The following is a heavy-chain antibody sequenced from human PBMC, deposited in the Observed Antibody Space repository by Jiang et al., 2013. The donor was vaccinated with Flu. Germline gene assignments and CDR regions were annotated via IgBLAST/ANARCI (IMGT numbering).Heavy chain of an antibody. CDR3: ARVTNLLGGAFDI. CDR1: GYTFTSYA. CDR2: INTKTGDP. Sequence: QSGAEVKKPGASVKVSCKASGYTFTSYAMNWVRQAPGQGLEWMGWINTKTGDPTYAQGFPGRFVFSFDTSDSTTCLHITSLKAEDTAVFYCARVTNLLGGAFDIWGLGTTVTVSS. J-gene: IGHJ3*02. D-gene: IGHD3-3*01. V-gene: IGHV7-4-1*02.